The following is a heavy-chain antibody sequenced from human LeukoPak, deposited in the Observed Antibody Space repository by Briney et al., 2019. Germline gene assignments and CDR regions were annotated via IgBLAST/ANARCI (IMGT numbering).Heavy chain of an antibody. CDR1: GGSFSGYY. Sequence: SETLSLTCAVYGGSFSGYYWSWIRQPPGKGLEWIGEINHSGSTNYNPSLKSRVTISVDTSKNQFSLKLSSVTAADTAVYYCARQSNVLLWFGESLFDYWGQGTLATVSS. J-gene: IGHJ4*02. CDR2: INHSGST. V-gene: IGHV4-34*01. CDR3: ARQSNVLLWFGESLFDY. D-gene: IGHD3-10*01.